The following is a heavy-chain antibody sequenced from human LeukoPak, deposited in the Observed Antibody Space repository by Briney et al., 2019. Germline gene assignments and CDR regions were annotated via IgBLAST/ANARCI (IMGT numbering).Heavy chain of an antibody. D-gene: IGHD2-2*01. V-gene: IGHV3-7*05. CDR1: GFSLSSYW. Sequence: PGGSLRLSCAASGFSLSSYWMHWVRQAPGKGMEWMANIQQDGSETYYVDSVKGRITISRDNARNSLSLQMNSLRAEDTAVYYCARGEKYALDYWGQGALVTVSS. CDR3: ARGEKYALDY. CDR2: IQQDGSET. J-gene: IGHJ4*02.